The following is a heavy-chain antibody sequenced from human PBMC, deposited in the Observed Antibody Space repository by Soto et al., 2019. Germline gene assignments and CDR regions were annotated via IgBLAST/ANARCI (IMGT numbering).Heavy chain of an antibody. V-gene: IGHV3-30-3*01. Sequence: PGGSLRLSCAASGFTFSSYAMHWVRQAPGKGLEWVAVISYDGSNKYYADSVKGRFTISRDNSKNTLYLQMNSLRAEDTAVYYCAREPVAGATNDYWGQGTLVTVSS. CDR2: ISYDGSNK. J-gene: IGHJ4*02. CDR3: AREPVAGATNDY. CDR1: GFTFSSYA. D-gene: IGHD6-19*01.